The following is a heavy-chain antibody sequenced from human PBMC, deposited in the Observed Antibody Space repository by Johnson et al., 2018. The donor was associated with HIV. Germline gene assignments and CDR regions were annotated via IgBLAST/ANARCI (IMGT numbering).Heavy chain of an antibody. V-gene: IGHV3-20*04. CDR1: GFTFDDYG. J-gene: IGHJ3*02. CDR2: INWNGGNT. Sequence: VQLVESGGGVVRPGGSLRLSCATSGFTFDDYGMSWVRQAPGKGLEWVSGINWNGGNTGYADSVKGRFTISRDNAKNSLYLQMNSLRAEDTALYSCARDQGLGGTYSYAFDIWGQGTVVTVSS. CDR3: ARDQGLGGTYSYAFDI. D-gene: IGHD1-26*01.